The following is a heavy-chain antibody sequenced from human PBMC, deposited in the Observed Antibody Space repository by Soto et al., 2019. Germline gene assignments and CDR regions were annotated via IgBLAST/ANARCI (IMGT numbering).Heavy chain of an antibody. J-gene: IGHJ5*02. V-gene: IGHV4-34*01. CDR3: ARGPGLLWLGELRARVGHKWFDP. Sequence: QVQLQQWGAGLLKPSETLSLTCAVYGGSFSGYYWSWIRQPPGKGLEWIGEINHSGSTNYNPSLKSHITISVDTSKNQFSLTLSSVTAADTAVYYCARGPGLLWLGELRARVGHKWFDPWGQGTLVTVSS. CDR1: GGSFSGYY. CDR2: INHSGST. D-gene: IGHD3-10*01.